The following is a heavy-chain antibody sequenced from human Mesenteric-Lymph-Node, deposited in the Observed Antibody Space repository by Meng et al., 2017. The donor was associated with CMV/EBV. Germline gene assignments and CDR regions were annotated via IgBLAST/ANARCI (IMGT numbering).Heavy chain of an antibody. V-gene: IGHV4-34*01. D-gene: IGHD3-22*01. CDR2: IYHSGST. CDR1: GGSFSGYY. Sequence: GGSFSGYYWSWIRQPPGKGLEWIGEIYHSGSTNYNPSLKSRVTISVDKSKNQFSLKLSSVTAADTAVYYCARDAGGDYYDSSGYYSDWGQGTLVTVSS. J-gene: IGHJ4*02. CDR3: ARDAGGDYYDSSGYYSD.